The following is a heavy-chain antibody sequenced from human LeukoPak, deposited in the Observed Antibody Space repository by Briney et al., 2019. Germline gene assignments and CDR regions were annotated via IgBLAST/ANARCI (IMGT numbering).Heavy chain of an antibody. J-gene: IGHJ4*02. CDR1: GFTFDDYG. D-gene: IGHD3-10*01. Sequence: GGSLRLSCAASGFTFDDYGMSWVRQAPGKGLEWVAVISYDGSNKYYADSVKGRFTISRDNSKNTLYLQMNSLRAEDTAVYYCAKGYYYGSGSYSPDYWGQGTLVTVSS. V-gene: IGHV3-30*18. CDR2: ISYDGSNK. CDR3: AKGYYYGSGSYSPDY.